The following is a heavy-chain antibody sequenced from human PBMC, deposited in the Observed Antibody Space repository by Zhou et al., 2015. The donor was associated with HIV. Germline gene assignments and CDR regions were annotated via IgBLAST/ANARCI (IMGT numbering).Heavy chain of an antibody. Sequence: QVELVESGGRLVKPGGSLRLSCAASGFTFSDFYMNWIRQAPGKGLEWISYISTTGNSIYYADSVKGRFTISRDNAKNSLYLQMNSLRAEDAALYYCARGMSLIYCTTDSCPGITVWGRRDHGHRLL. CDR2: ISTTGNSI. CDR1: GFTFSDFY. CDR3: ARGMSLIYCTTDSCPGITV. D-gene: IGHD2-8*01. J-gene: IGHJ6*04. V-gene: IGHV3-11*04.